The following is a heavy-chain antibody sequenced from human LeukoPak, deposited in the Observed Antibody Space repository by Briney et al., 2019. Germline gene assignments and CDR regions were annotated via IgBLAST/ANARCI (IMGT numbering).Heavy chain of an antibody. V-gene: IGHV4-4*02. CDR1: GGSISSSNW. Sequence: PSETLSLTCAVSGGSISSSNWWSWVRQPPGKGLEWIGEIYHSGSTNYNPSLKSRVTISVDKSKNQFSLKLSSVTAADTAVYYCARSPRRITMVRGVNDWFDPWGQGTLVTVSS. D-gene: IGHD3-10*01. CDR3: ARSPRRITMVRGVNDWFDP. J-gene: IGHJ5*02. CDR2: IYHSGST.